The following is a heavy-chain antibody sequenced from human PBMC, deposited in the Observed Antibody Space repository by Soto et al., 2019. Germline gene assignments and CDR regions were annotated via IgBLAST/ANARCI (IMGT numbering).Heavy chain of an antibody. CDR3: VRDAYDALTAPNNNWLDP. D-gene: IGHD3-9*01. V-gene: IGHV3-11*01. Sequence: GGSLTLSRAASGVTFRNYYTSQFRQAPGKGLEWLSYISTTGTITSYADSVKGRFTISRDNGKNSLYLQMNSLRDEDTAVYYCVRDAYDALTAPNNNWLDPWGQGTLVTVSS. CDR1: GVTFRNYY. J-gene: IGHJ5*02. CDR2: ISTTGTIT.